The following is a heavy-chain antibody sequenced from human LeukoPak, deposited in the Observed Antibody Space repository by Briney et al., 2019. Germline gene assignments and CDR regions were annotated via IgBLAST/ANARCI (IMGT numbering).Heavy chain of an antibody. CDR3: ARVTSLTTLTAFDI. V-gene: IGHV1-18*01. CDR2: VSGYLKDANSAQKFYVKNT. CDR1: GYNFTNFG. D-gene: IGHD4-11*01. Sequence: ASVKVSCKASGYNFTNFGISWVRQAPGQGLEWMGWVSGYLKDANSAQKFYVKNTKYAERFHDRVTMTADTSTNTAYLELRSLRSDDTAVYYCARVTSLTTLTAFDIWGQGTMVTVSS. J-gene: IGHJ3*02.